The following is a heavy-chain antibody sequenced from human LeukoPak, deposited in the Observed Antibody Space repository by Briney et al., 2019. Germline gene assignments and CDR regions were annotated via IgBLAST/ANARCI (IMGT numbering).Heavy chain of an antibody. CDR3: ARGYNWNYDY. V-gene: IGHV3-21*01. J-gene: IGHJ4*02. Sequence: KTGGSLRLSCVGSGFTFSGYSMNWVRQAPGKGLEWVSSISGSSKYIYYADSVKGRFTISRDNAKNSLSLQMNSLRAEDTAVYYCARGYNWNYDYWGQGTLVTVSS. D-gene: IGHD1-7*01. CDR1: GFTFSGYS. CDR2: ISGSSKYI.